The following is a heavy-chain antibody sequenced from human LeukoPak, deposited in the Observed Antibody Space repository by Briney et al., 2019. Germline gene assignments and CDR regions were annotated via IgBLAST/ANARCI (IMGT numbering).Heavy chain of an antibody. J-gene: IGHJ6*02. CDR3: AREPERLLWFGELGMDV. D-gene: IGHD3-10*01. Sequence: GGSLRLSCAASGFTVSSNYISWVRQAPGKGLEWVSVIYSGGSTYYADSVKGRFTISRDNSKNTLYLQMNSLRAEDTAVYYCAREPERLLWFGELGMDVWGQGTTVTVSS. CDR2: IYSGGST. V-gene: IGHV3-66*01. CDR1: GFTVSSNY.